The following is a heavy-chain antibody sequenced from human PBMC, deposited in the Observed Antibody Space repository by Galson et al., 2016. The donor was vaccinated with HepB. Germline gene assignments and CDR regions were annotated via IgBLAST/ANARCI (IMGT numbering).Heavy chain of an antibody. Sequence: SVKVSCKASGGTFSSDAISWVRQAPGQGLEWMGGIIPIFGTLNYAQKFQGRVTITADESTSTAYMELSSLRSEDTAVYYCARVPSDYGDYAYYYYYGMDVWGQGTAVPVSS. CDR2: IIPIFGTL. CDR3: ARVPSDYGDYAYYYYYGMDV. D-gene: IGHD4-17*01. V-gene: IGHV1-69*13. CDR1: GGTFSSDA. J-gene: IGHJ6*02.